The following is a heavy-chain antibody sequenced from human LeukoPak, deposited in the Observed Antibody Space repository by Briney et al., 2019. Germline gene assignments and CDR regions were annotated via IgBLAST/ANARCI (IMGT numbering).Heavy chain of an antibody. D-gene: IGHD4-11*01. CDR3: ARVVMTTVTTYYFDY. Sequence: SETLSLTCTVSGYSISSGYYWGWIRQPPGKGLEWIGSIYHSGSTYYNPSLKSRVTISVDTSKNQFSLKLSSVTAAGTAVYYCARVVMTTVTTYYFDYWGQGTLVTVSS. CDR2: IYHSGST. J-gene: IGHJ4*02. V-gene: IGHV4-38-2*02. CDR1: GYSISSGYY.